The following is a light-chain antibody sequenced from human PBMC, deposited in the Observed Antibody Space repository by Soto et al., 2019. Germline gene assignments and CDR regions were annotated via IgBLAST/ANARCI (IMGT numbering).Light chain of an antibody. Sequence: ELVVTQSRATLSVSQGERATLSCRASQSVSRNLAWYQQEPGQAPRLLIYGASTRATGMPARFSGRGFGTAAALTSASQRPDGCAVWSCHQYNNWAPRTFAQVTKVDIK. CDR2: GAS. CDR1: QSVSRN. J-gene: IGKJ1*01. V-gene: IGKV3-15*01. CDR3: HQYNNWAPRT.